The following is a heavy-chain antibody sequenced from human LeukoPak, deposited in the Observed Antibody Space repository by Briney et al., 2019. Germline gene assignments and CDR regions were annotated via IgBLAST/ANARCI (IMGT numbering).Heavy chain of an antibody. CDR1: GFTFSNYW. D-gene: IGHD6-25*01. V-gene: IGHV3-7*01. Sequence: GGSLRLSCAASGFTFSNYWMNWVRQAPGKGLEWVANIKQDGSEKYYVDSVKGRFTISRDNAKNLLYLQMNSLRAEDTAVYYCAPGIAAHWGQGTLVTVSS. CDR3: APGIAAH. J-gene: IGHJ4*02. CDR2: IKQDGSEK.